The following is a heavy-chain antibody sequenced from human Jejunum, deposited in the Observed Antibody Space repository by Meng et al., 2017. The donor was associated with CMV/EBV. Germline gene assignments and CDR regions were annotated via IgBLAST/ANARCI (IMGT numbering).Heavy chain of an antibody. CDR1: GFTFSDNY. J-gene: IGHJ4*02. Sequence: QVQLVESGGDLVKPGGSLRLSCVASGFTFSDNYMSWIRQAPGKGLEWVSYISNSGSDTNYADSVKGRFTISRDNSKNSLFFQVNITVREVRQWLLGDYWDQGTLVTVSS. CDR3: DY. CDR2: ISNSGSDT. V-gene: IGHV3-11*05. D-gene: IGHD6-19*01.